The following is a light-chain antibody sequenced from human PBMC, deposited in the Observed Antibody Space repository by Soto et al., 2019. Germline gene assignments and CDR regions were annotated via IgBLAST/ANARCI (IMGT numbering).Light chain of an antibody. CDR2: GAS. Sequence: EIVLTQSPGSLSLSPGERATLSCRTSQTFSNTYLAWFQKKPGQAPRILIYGASNRATGIPDRFSGSGSGTEFTLTINRLEPEDSAVYYCQQYGSSPPYTFGQGNKVEIK. CDR3: QQYGSSPPYT. J-gene: IGKJ2*01. CDR1: QTFSNTY. V-gene: IGKV3-20*01.